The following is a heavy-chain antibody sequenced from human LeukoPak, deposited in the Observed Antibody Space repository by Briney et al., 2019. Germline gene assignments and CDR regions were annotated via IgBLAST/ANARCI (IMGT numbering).Heavy chain of an antibody. D-gene: IGHD3-22*01. CDR2: ISGSGDNT. J-gene: IGHJ4*02. Sequence: PGGSLRLSCAASGFTFSSYAMSWVRQAPGKGLEWVSGISGSGDNTYYADSVKGRFTIFRDNSKNTLYVQMNSLGTEDTAAYYCAKGSYYDSSGSFYFDYWGQGTLVTVSS. V-gene: IGHV3-23*01. CDR1: GFTFSSYA. CDR3: AKGSYYDSSGSFYFDY.